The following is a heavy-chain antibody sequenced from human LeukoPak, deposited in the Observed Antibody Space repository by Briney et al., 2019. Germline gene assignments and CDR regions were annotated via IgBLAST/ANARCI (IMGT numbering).Heavy chain of an antibody. CDR2: ISSSGSTI. J-gene: IGHJ6*02. CDR1: GFTFSDHY. CDR3: AIAVRGSYYRRGMDV. D-gene: IGHD1-26*01. Sequence: GGSLRLSCAASGFTFSDHYMSWIRQAPGKGLEWVSYISSSGSTIYYADSVKGRSTISRDNAKNSLYLQMNSLRAEDTAVYYCAIAVRGSYYRRGMDVWGQGTTVTVSS. V-gene: IGHV3-11*01.